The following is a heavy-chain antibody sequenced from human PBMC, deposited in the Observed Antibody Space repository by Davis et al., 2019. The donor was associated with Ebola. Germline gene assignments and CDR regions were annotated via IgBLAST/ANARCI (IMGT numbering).Heavy chain of an antibody. CDR3: ARSITLMYSSSWSDY. V-gene: IGHV1-2*06. D-gene: IGHD6-13*01. J-gene: IGHJ4*02. CDR1: GYTFTGFH. CDR2: INPDSGGT. Sequence: ASVKVSCKASGYTFTGFHMHWVRQAPAQGLEWMGRINPDSGGTNYAQKLQGRVTMTTDTSTSTAYMELRSLRSDDTAVYYCARSITLMYSSSWSDYWGQGTLVTVSS.